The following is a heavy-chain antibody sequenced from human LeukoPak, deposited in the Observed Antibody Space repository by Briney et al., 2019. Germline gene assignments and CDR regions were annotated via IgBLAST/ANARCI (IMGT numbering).Heavy chain of an antibody. D-gene: IGHD2-2*03. V-gene: IGHV4-61*02. CDR1: GGSISSGSYS. J-gene: IGHJ4*02. Sequence: PSETLSLTCTVSGGSISSGSYSWSWIRQPAGKGLEWIGRIYTSGSTNYNPSLKSRVTISVDTSKNQFSLKLRSVTAADTAVYYCARDGGYCSSTNCYDYWGQGTLVTVSS. CDR2: IYTSGST. CDR3: ARDGGYCSSTNCYDY.